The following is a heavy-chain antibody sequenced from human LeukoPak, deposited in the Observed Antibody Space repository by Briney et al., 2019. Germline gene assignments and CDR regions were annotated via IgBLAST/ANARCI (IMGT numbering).Heavy chain of an antibody. D-gene: IGHD6-19*01. V-gene: IGHV4-59*08. CDR3: ARLNSGWYKTFDY. CDR1: GGSISSYY. Sequence: KTSETLSLTCTVSGGSISSYYWSWIRQPPGKGLEWIGYIYYSGSTNYNPSLKSRVTISVDTSKNQFSLRLSSVTAADTAVYYCARLNSGWYKTFDYWGQGTLVTVSS. CDR2: IYYSGST. J-gene: IGHJ4*02.